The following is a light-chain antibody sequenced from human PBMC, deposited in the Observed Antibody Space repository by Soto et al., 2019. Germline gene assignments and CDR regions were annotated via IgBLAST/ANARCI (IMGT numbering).Light chain of an antibody. CDR3: PQRSYWLT. CDR1: QSVNSN. Sequence: IVMTQSPANLSVSPGERGNLACSASQSVNSNLAWYQQKPGQAPRLLIYDESNRATGIQARFSGSGSGTDFTLTISSLEPEDFAVYYCPQRSYWLTLGGGTKVDIK. J-gene: IGKJ4*01. CDR2: DES. V-gene: IGKV3-11*01.